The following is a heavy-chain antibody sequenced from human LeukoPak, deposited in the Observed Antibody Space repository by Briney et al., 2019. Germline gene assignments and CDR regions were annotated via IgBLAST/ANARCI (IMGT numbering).Heavy chain of an antibody. CDR1: GFTFSSYS. Sequence: GGSLRLSCAASGFTFSSYSMNWVRQAPGKGLEWVSGIGSNSVPTVYADSVKGRFTISRDNSKSMLYLQMDSQRVEDTAVYYCAKHCSGYCNTASEKRFDPWGQGTLVTVSS. CDR2: IGSNSVPT. J-gene: IGHJ5*02. CDR3: AKHCSGYCNTASEKRFDP. D-gene: IGHD2-2*03. V-gene: IGHV3-23*01.